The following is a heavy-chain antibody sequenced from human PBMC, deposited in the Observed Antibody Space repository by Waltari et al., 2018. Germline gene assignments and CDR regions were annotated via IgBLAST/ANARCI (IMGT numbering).Heavy chain of an antibody. D-gene: IGHD1-26*01. CDR3: ASTSPTYDYFDY. CDR2: IYDSGST. CDR1: GDSVSSTHYY. Sequence: QVQLQESGPGLVKPSAPLSLTCTVSGDSVSSTHYYWTWIRQPTGRGLEWIGYIYDSGSTNYNPSLESRVTMSVDTSKRQFSLRLSSVTAADTAVYYCASTSPTYDYFDYWGQGILVTVSS. V-gene: IGHV4-61*01. J-gene: IGHJ4*02.